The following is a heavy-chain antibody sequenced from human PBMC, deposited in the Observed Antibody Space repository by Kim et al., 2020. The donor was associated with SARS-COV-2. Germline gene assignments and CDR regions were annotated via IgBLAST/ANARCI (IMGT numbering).Heavy chain of an antibody. CDR3: TTVSMR. V-gene: IGHV3-15*01. D-gene: IGHD2-2*01. Sequence: GGSLRLSCAVSGIPFSNAWMNWVRQAPGRGLEWVGRIKSLSDGGTSDYAAPVKGRFTISRADSKNTLYLQMNSLKSEDAGVYYCTTVSMRWGQGTLVTVSS. J-gene: IGHJ4*02. CDR1: GIPFSNAW. CDR2: IKSLSDGGTS.